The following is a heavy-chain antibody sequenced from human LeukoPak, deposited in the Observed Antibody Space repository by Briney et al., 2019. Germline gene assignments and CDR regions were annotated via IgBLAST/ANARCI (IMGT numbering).Heavy chain of an antibody. CDR2: IYHSGST. CDR3: ARSKRVMITFGGVIAFNWFDP. J-gene: IGHJ5*02. CDR1: GYSISSGYY. D-gene: IGHD3-16*02. Sequence: SETLSLTCAVPGYSISSGYYWGWIRQPPGKGLEWIGSIYHSGSTYYNPSLKSRVTISVDTSKNQFSLKLSSVTAADTAVYYCARSKRVMITFGGVIAFNWFDPWGQGTLVTVSS. V-gene: IGHV4-38-2*01.